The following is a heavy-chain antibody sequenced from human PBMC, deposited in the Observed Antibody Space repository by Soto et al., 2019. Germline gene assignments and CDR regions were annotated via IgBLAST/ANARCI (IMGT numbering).Heavy chain of an antibody. Sequence: VGSLRLSCAASGCTFSNYGMHWVRQAPGKGLEWVAVISYDGSNKYYADSVKGRLTISRDNSKNTLYLQMNSLRAEDTAVYYSARHSGYDYLSYFDYWGQGTLVTVSS. CDR1: GCTFSNYG. CDR3: ARHSGYDYLSYFDY. J-gene: IGHJ4*02. D-gene: IGHD5-12*01. V-gene: IGHV3-30*03. CDR2: ISYDGSNK.